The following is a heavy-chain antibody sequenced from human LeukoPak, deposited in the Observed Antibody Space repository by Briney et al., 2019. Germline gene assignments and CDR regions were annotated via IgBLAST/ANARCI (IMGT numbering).Heavy chain of an antibody. J-gene: IGHJ4*02. D-gene: IGHD3-10*01. CDR3: AKEYRYYGSTYYFDY. Sequence: PGGSLRLSCAASGFTFSSYGMHWVRQAPGKGLEWVAVISYDGSNKYYAGSVKGRFTISRDNSKNTLYLQMNSLRAEDTAVYYCAKEYRYYGSTYYFDYWGQGTLVTVSS. CDR1: GFTFSSYG. CDR2: ISYDGSNK. V-gene: IGHV3-30*18.